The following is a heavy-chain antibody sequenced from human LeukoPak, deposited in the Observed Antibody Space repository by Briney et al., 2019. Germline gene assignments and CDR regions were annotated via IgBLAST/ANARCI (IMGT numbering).Heavy chain of an antibody. CDR3: AKEDYCGGDCYSGVY. V-gene: IGHV3-30*04. J-gene: IGHJ4*02. D-gene: IGHD2-21*02. CDR2: ISYADGSKK. CDR1: GFIFSSYA. Sequence: GGSLRLSCAASGFIFSSYAMHWVRQAPGKGLEWVAVISYADGSKKYYADSVKGRFTISRDNSKNTLYLQMDSVRGDDSAVYYCAKEDYCGGDCYSGVYWGQGTLVTVSS.